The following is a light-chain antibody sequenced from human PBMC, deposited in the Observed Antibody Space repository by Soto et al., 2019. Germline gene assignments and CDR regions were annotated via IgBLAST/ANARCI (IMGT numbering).Light chain of an antibody. CDR1: SSDVGGYNY. J-gene: IGLJ2*01. CDR2: DDS. CDR3: CSYAGSYTVV. V-gene: IGLV2-11*01. Sequence: QSALTQPRSVSGSPGQSVTISCTGTSSDVGGYNYVSWYQQHPGKAPKLMIYDDSKRPSGVPDRFSGSKSGNTASLTISGLQAEDEAHYYCCSYAGSYTVVFGGGTKLTVL.